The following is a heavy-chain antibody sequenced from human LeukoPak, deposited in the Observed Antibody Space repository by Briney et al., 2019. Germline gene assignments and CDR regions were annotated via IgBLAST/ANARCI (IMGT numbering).Heavy chain of an antibody. V-gene: IGHV4-39*01. D-gene: IGHD3-9*01. CDR3: ARRTTGYQAFDI. Sequence: SETLSLTCTVSGGSISSSSYYWGWIRQPPGKGLEWIGSIYYSGSTYYNPSLKSRVTISVDTSKNQFSLRLSSVTAADTAVYYCARRTTGYQAFDIWGQGTMVTVSS. J-gene: IGHJ3*02. CDR2: IYYSGST. CDR1: GGSISSSSYY.